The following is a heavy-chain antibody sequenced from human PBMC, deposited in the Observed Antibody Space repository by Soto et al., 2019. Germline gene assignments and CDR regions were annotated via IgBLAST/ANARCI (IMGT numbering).Heavy chain of an antibody. CDR1: GYTLTSYD. V-gene: IGHV1-8*01. Sequence: ASVKVSCKASGYTLTSYDINWVRQATGQGLEWMGWMNPNSGNTGYAQKFQGRVTMTRNTSISTAYMELSSLRSEDTAVYYCAREDRSSWYIYAFDIWGQGTMVTVSS. D-gene: IGHD6-13*01. CDR2: MNPNSGNT. J-gene: IGHJ3*02. CDR3: AREDRSSWYIYAFDI.